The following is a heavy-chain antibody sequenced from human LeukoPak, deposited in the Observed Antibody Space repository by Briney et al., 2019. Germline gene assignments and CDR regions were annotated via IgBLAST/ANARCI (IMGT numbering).Heavy chain of an antibody. CDR1: GFTFSNYW. CDR2: TRNKANSYTT. J-gene: IGHJ6*03. CDR3: GRVRGVAAVPGYYYYMDV. Sequence: HPGGSLRLSCAASGFTFSNYWMSWVRQAPGKGLEWVGRTRNKANSYTTEYAASVKGRFTISRDDSKKSLYLQMNSLKIEDTAVYYCGRVRGVAAVPGYYYYMDVWGKGTTVTVSS. V-gene: IGHV3-72*01. D-gene: IGHD6-13*01.